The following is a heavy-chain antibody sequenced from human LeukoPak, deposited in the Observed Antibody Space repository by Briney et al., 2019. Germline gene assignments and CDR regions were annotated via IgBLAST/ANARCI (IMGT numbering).Heavy chain of an antibody. J-gene: IGHJ4*02. Sequence: PGGSLRLSCAASGFTFSSYGMHWVRQAPGKGLEWVAVIRYDGSNKYYADSVKGRFTISRDNSKNTLYLQMNSLRAEDTAVYYCAKSGIVATIPLDYWGQGTLVTVSS. D-gene: IGHD5-12*01. CDR1: GFTFSSYG. CDR2: IRYDGSNK. CDR3: AKSGIVATIPLDY. V-gene: IGHV3-30*02.